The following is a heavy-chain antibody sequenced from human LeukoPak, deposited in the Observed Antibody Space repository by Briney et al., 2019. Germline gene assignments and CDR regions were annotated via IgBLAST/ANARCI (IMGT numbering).Heavy chain of an antibody. J-gene: IGHJ4*02. CDR3: AKARMGIAAAGTFFDY. Sequence: GGSLRLSCAASGFTFSIYAMSWVRQAPGKGLEWVSAISGSGGSTYYADSVKGRFTISRDNSKNTLYLQMNSLRAEDTAVYYCAKARMGIAAAGTFFDYWGQGTLVTVSS. CDR1: GFTFSIYA. V-gene: IGHV3-23*01. D-gene: IGHD6-13*01. CDR2: ISGSGGST.